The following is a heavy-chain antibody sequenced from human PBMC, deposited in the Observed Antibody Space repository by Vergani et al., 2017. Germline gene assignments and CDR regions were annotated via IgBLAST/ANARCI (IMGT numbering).Heavy chain of an antibody. CDR2: IYWNDDQ. V-gene: IGHV2-5*04. Sequence: QITLKESGPTLVKPTQTLTLTCTFSGFSLNTRGVSVAWIRQPPGTALDWLALIYWNDDQHYSTSLNNRVTITKDNSKNQVVLTMTNMDYVDTGTYYCVYRKTECGTTGCFYPLYYYYYMDVWGKGTTVTVSS. J-gene: IGHJ6*03. CDR1: GFSLNTRGVS. D-gene: IGHD1-7*01. CDR3: VYRKTECGTTGCFYPLYYYYYMDV.